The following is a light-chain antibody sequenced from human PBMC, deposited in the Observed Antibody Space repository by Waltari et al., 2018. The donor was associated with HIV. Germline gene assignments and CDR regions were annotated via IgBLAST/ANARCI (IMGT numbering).Light chain of an antibody. CDR2: KNY. CDR1: SSNIGNDN. Sequence: QSVLTQPPSASGTPGQTVTIPCSGSSSNIGNDNVSWYQQPPGMTPKLLIYKNYQRPSGVPDRFAGSKSGTSASLAISGLRSEDEADYYCVGWDGSLSGYVFGAGTKVTVL. V-gene: IGLV1-47*01. CDR3: VGWDGSLSGYV. J-gene: IGLJ1*01.